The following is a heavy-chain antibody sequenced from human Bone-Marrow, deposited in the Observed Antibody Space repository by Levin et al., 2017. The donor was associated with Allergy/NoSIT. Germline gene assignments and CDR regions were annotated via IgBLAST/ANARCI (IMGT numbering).Heavy chain of an antibody. CDR3: ARASWAARVGFDN. Sequence: SETLSLTCTVSGGSISPYYWSWIRQPPGKGLEWIGYIYYSGSTNYNPSLTSRVTISVDTSKNQFSLNLNSVTAADTAVYYCARASWAARVGFDNWGQGTLVTVSS. D-gene: IGHD1-26*01. V-gene: IGHV4-59*01. J-gene: IGHJ4*02. CDR2: IYYSGST. CDR1: GGSISPYY.